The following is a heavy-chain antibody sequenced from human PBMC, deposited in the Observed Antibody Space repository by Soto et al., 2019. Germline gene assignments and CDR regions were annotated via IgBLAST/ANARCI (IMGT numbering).Heavy chain of an antibody. V-gene: IGHV1-69*13. D-gene: IGHD4-4*01. CDR2: IIPIFGTA. CDR3: ARGLTTKFNYYYYGMDV. CDR1: GGTFSSYA. J-gene: IGHJ6*02. Sequence: SVKVSCKASGGTFSSYAISWVRQAPGQGLEWMGGIIPIFGTANYAQKFQGRVTITADESTSTAYMELSSLRSEDTAVYYCARGLTTKFNYYYYGMDVWGQGTTVTVSS.